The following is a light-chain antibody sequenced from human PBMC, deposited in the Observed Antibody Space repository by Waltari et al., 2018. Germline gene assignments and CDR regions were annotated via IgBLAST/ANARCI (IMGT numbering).Light chain of an antibody. CDR3: QQYNSYSLLT. CDR1: QSISNW. Sequence: DIQMTQSPSTLSASVGARVNITCRASQSISNWLAWYQQKPGKAPKLLIYKASTLESGVPSRFSGSGSGTEFTLTISSLQPDDFATYYCQQYNSYSLLTFGGGTKVEIK. CDR2: KAS. J-gene: IGKJ4*01. V-gene: IGKV1-5*03.